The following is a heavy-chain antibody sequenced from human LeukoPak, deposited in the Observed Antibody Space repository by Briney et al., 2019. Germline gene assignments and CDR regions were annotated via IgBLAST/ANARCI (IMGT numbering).Heavy chain of an antibody. CDR1: GGSISGYY. CDR3: AKASSGWNEYYYYGMDV. V-gene: IGHV3-23*01. CDR2: ISGSGGST. J-gene: IGHJ6*02. D-gene: IGHD6-19*01. Sequence: ETLSLTCSVSGGSISGYYWSWSRQAPGKGVEWVSAISGSGGSTYYADSVKGRFTISRDNSKNTLYLQMNSLRAEDTAVYYCAKASSGWNEYYYYGMDVWGQGTTVTVSS.